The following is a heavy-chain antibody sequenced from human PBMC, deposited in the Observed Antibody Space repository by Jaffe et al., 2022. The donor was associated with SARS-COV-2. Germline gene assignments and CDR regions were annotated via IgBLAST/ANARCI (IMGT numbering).Heavy chain of an antibody. Sequence: QLQLQESGPGLVKPSETLSLTCPVSGGSISSSNYYWGWIRQPPGKGLEWIGNIYYSGSTYYNPSLKSRVTISVDTSKNQFSLKLTSVTAADTAVYFCASFVRYCSTTSCYTFDYWGQGTLVTVSS. CDR2: IYYSGST. J-gene: IGHJ4*02. V-gene: IGHV4-39*01. D-gene: IGHD2-2*02. CDR3: ASFVRYCSTTSCYTFDY. CDR1: GGSISSSNYY.